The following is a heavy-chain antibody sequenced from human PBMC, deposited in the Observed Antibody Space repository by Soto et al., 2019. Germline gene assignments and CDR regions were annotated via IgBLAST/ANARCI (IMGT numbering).Heavy chain of an antibody. Sequence: SETLSLTCAVSGGSISSGGYSWSWIRQPPGKGLEWIGYIYHSGSTYYNPSLKSRVTISVDRSKNQFSLKLSSVTAADTAVYYCARGPQFYRGQGTLVTVSS. CDR3: ARGPQFY. CDR2: IYHSGST. V-gene: IGHV4-30-2*01. CDR1: GGSISSGGYS. J-gene: IGHJ4*02.